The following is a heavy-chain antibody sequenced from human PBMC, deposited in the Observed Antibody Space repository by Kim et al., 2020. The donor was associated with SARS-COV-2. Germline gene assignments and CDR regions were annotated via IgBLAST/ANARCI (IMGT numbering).Heavy chain of an antibody. V-gene: IGHV2-5*02. CDR2: IYWDDDK. J-gene: IGHJ5*02. CDR1: HNTRGRG. Sequence: HNTRGRGVDQNRQPPGKALEWLALIYWDDDKRYSPSLKSRLTITKDTSKNQVVLTMTNMDPVDTATYYCAHRPSSSWYGDWFDPWGQGTLAT. CDR3: AHRPSSSWYGDWFDP. D-gene: IGHD6-13*01.